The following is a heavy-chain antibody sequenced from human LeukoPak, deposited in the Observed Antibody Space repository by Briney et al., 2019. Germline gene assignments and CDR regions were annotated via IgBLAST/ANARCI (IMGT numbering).Heavy chain of an antibody. Sequence: KASDTLSLTCSLSGGSIKSDYWNWPRQPPGRGLEWLGYISDNGRTNYNPSLESRATISLDTSTNQLFLKLRSLTAPDTAIYYCARADLHGGNPFDAFDIWGQGTMVAVSS. V-gene: IGHV4-59*08. D-gene: IGHD4-23*01. CDR3: ARADLHGGNPFDAFDI. CDR2: ISDNGRT. J-gene: IGHJ3*02. CDR1: GGSIKSDY.